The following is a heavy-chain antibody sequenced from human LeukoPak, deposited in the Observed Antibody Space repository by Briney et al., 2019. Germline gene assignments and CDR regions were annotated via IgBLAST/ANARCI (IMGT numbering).Heavy chain of an antibody. V-gene: IGHV3-13*03. J-gene: IGHJ3*02. CDR1: GFTFSSYD. CDR3: ASDRIEVDAFDI. CDR2: IGTAGDT. Sequence: GGSLRLSCAACGFTFSSYDMHWVRQATGKGLEWVSAIGTAGDTYYPGSVKGQFTISRENAKNSLYLQMNSLRAGDTAVYYCASDRIEVDAFDIWGQGTMVTVSS. D-gene: IGHD2-15*01.